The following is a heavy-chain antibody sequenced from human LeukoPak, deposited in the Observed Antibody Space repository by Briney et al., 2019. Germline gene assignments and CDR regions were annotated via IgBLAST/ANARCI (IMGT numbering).Heavy chain of an antibody. D-gene: IGHD4-23*01. Sequence: GGSLRLSCAASGFTFSTYWMSWVRQAPGKGLEWVASIKQDESEKYYGDSVKGRFTISRDNAKNSLYLQMNSLRAEDTAVYYCARYDYGGNYDYWGQGTLVTVSS. CDR3: ARYDYGGNYDY. CDR1: GFTFSTYW. J-gene: IGHJ4*02. V-gene: IGHV3-7*04. CDR2: IKQDESEK.